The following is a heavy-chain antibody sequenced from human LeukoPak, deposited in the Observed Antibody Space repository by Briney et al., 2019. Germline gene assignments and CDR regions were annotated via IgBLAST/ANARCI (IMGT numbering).Heavy chain of an antibody. Sequence: ASVKVSCKASGYTFTSFGISWVRQAPGQGLEWMGWISAYNGNTKSAQKFQGRVTMTTDTSTSTAYMELRSLRSDDTAVYYCARVKLERRPFDYWGQGTLVTVSS. CDR3: ARVKLERRPFDY. V-gene: IGHV1-18*01. CDR1: GYTFTSFG. CDR2: ISAYNGNT. D-gene: IGHD1-1*01. J-gene: IGHJ4*02.